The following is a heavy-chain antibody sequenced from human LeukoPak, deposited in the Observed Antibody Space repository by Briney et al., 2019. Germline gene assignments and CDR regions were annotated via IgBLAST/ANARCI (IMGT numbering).Heavy chain of an antibody. CDR2: MNSDGSTT. CDR1: GFTFSTSW. V-gene: IGHV3-74*01. Sequence: AGGSLRLSCAASGFTFSTSWMHWVRQAPGKGLVWVSRMNSDGSTTNYADSVKGRFTVSRDNAKNTLFLQMNIVRAEDTAVYYCATGGRYYLDNWGQGTLVTVSS. J-gene: IGHJ4*02. CDR3: ATGGRYYLDN.